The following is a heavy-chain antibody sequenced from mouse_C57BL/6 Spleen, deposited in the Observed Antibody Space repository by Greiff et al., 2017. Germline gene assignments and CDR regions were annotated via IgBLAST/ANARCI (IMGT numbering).Heavy chain of an antibody. CDR3: ARRRLEGAMDY. CDR2: IDPSDSET. CDR1: GYTFTSYW. Sequence: QVQLKQPGAELVRPVSSVKLSCKASGYTFTSYWMHWVKQRPIQGLEWIGNIDPSDSETHYNQKFKDKATLTIDKSSSTAYMQLSSLTSEDSAVYYCARRRLEGAMDYWGQGTSVTVSS. J-gene: IGHJ4*01. V-gene: IGHV1-52*01. D-gene: IGHD4-1*01.